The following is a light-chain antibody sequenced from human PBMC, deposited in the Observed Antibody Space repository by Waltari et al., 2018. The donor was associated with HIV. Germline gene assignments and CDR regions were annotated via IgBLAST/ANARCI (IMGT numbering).Light chain of an antibody. CDR1: QDISNN. Sequence: DIQMTQSPSSLSASVGDRVTITCQASQDISNNLNWYQQKPGKAPKLLIYDASNLETGVPARFSGSGAGTDFTFTISGLQPEDIATYYCQQYDNVPSFTFGPGTKVDIK. J-gene: IGKJ3*01. CDR3: QQYDNVPSFT. V-gene: IGKV1-33*01. CDR2: DAS.